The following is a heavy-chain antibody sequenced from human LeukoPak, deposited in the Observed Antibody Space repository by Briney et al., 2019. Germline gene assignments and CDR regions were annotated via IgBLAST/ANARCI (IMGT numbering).Heavy chain of an antibody. V-gene: IGHV4-38-2*02. CDR2: IYYSGST. D-gene: IGHD3-10*01. CDR1: GYSINSVYY. J-gene: IGHJ4*02. CDR3: ARHTDRHHHSGSYFFDY. Sequence: PSETLSLTCTVSGYSINSVYYWGWIRQPPGKGLEWIGSIYYSGSTYYNPSLKSRVTISVDTSKNQFSLKLSSVTAADTAVYYCARHTDRHHHSGSYFFDYWGQGTLVTVSS.